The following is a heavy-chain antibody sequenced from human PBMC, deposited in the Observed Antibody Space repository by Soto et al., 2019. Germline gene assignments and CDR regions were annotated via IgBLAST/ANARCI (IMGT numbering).Heavy chain of an antibody. CDR1: GYTFSDYY. CDR3: ARVVAGYDF. J-gene: IGHJ4*02. Sequence: GXSGEVSFKASGYTFSDYYIHWVRQAPGQGLVWMAWINPNSGAADSAQKFQGRVTMTRDTSISTAYMELSRLRSDDTAVYYCARVVAGYDFWGQGTLVTVSS. CDR2: INPNSGAA. V-gene: IGHV1-2*02. D-gene: IGHD6-19*01.